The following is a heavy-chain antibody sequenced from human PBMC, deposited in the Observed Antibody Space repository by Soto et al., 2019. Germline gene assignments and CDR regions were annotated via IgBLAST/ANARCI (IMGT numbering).Heavy chain of an antibody. CDR2: INHSGST. CDR3: AIGGYYYDSSGYYHI. J-gene: IGHJ4*02. CDR1: GGSFSGYY. D-gene: IGHD3-22*01. Sequence: SETLSLTCAVYGGSFSGYYWSWIRQPPGKGLEWIGEINHSGSTNYNPSLKSRVTISVDTSKNQFSLKLSSVTAADTAVYYCAIGGYYYDSSGYYHIWGQGTLVTVSS. V-gene: IGHV4-34*01.